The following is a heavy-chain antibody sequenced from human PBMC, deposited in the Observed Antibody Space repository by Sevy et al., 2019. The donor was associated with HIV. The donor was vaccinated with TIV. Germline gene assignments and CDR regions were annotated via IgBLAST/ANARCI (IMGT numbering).Heavy chain of an antibody. V-gene: IGHV5-51*01. CDR3: ARHHASYGVTGYYYYYGLDV. CDR2: IFPDDSDT. CDR1: GYTFSSYW. Sequence: GESLKISCKGSGYTFSSYWIGWVRQMPGKGLEWMGIIFPDDSDTRYSPSFQGQVTISADKSTSTAYLHWSSLKASDNAMYYCARHHASYGVTGYYYYYGLDVWGQGTTVTVSS. D-gene: IGHD3-16*01. J-gene: IGHJ6*02.